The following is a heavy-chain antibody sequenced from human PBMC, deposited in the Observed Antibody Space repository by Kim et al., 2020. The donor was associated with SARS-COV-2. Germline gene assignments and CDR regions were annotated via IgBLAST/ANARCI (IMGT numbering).Heavy chain of an antibody. J-gene: IGHJ2*01. V-gene: IGHV4-39*01. D-gene: IGHD1-1*01. CDR2: IHYSGSA. CDR3: ASQFPNWNYWHFDL. Sequence: SETLSLTCTVSGGSISSSTHYWGWIRQPPGKGLEWIGSIHYSGSALYNPSLKSRVTISVDTSKNQFSLKVTSVTAADTAVYYCASQFPNWNYWHFDLWGRGTLVSVSA. CDR1: GGSISSSTHY.